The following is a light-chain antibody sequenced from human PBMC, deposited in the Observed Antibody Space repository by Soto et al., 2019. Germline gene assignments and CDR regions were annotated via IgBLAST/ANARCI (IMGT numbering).Light chain of an antibody. V-gene: IGKV1-39*01. Sequence: DIQMTQSPFSLSASVGDRVTITCRASQSISSHLSWYQQKPGEAPKLLIYAASSLQSAVPSRFSGSGSGTDFTLTISSLQPEDFATYYCQQTYSSLRTFGQGTKVEI. CDR1: QSISSH. CDR3: QQTYSSLRT. J-gene: IGKJ1*01. CDR2: AAS.